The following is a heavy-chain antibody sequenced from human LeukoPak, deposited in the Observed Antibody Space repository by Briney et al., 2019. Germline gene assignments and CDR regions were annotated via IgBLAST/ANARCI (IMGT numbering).Heavy chain of an antibody. J-gene: IGHJ4*02. V-gene: IGHV3-23*01. CDR1: GFTPSRYA. CDR2: ISGTGGST. D-gene: IGHD3-10*01. Sequence: GGSPRLSPAASGFTPSRYAMSSVPHAPRRGLEWVSAISGTGGSTYSAASLKGRFPISRDNSKNTLYLQMNSLRAEDTAVYYCAKVMVRGVIRFDYWGQGTLVTVSS. CDR3: AKVMVRGVIRFDY.